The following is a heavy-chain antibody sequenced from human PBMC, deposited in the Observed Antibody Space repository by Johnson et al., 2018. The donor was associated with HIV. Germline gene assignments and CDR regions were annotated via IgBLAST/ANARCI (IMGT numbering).Heavy chain of an antibody. V-gene: IGHV3-30*04. CDR1: GFPFSTYA. CDR3: ARADLLRWFGEYYAFDI. CDR2: LSYDGRNK. D-gene: IGHD3-10*01. Sequence: QVLLVESGGGVVQPGRSLRLSCAASGFPFSTYAFHWVRRSPGKGLEWVAVLSYDGRNKYYADSVKGRFTISRDNAKNTLYLQMNSLRAEDTAVYYCARADLLRWFGEYYAFDIWGQGTMVTVSS. J-gene: IGHJ3*02.